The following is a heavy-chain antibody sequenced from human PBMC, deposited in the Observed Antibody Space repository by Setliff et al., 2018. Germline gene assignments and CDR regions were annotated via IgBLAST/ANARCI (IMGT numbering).Heavy chain of an antibody. CDR3: ARDWAYCGGGCYSTAFDI. Sequence: GGSLRLSCAASGFTFSSYSMNWVRQAPGKGLEWVSSISSSSSYIYYADSVKGRFAISRDNAKNSLYLQMNSLRAEDTAVYYCARDWAYCGGGCYSTAFDIWGQGTMVTVSS. J-gene: IGHJ3*02. V-gene: IGHV3-21*01. CDR2: ISSSSSYI. D-gene: IGHD2-21*02. CDR1: GFTFSSYS.